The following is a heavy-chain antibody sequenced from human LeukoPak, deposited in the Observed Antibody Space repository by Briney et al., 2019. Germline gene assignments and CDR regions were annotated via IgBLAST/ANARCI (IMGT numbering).Heavy chain of an antibody. V-gene: IGHV1-2*02. CDR3: ARGRIGGTSDTYYYYYYMDV. J-gene: IGHJ6*03. D-gene: IGHD1-7*01. CDR1: GYTFTGYY. CDR2: INPNSGGT. Sequence: ASVKVSCKASGYTFTGYYMHWVRQAPGQGLEWMGWINPNSGGTNYAQKFQGRVTITRDTSISTAYMELSRLRSDDTAVYYCARGRIGGTSDTYYYYYYMDVWGKGTTVTVSS.